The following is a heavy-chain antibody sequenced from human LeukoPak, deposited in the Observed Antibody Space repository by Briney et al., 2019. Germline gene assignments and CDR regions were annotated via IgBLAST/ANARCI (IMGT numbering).Heavy chain of an antibody. CDR3: AKDSAFYYIDV. CDR1: GFTFNNYG. J-gene: IGHJ6*03. CDR2: IRYNGNNQ. Sequence: GGSLRLSCAASGFTFNNYGMHWVRQAPGKGLEWVAFIRYNGNNQYYADSVKGRFTISRDNSKNTLYLQMNSLKGDGTAVYYCAKDSAFYYIDVWGKGTTVIISS. D-gene: IGHD3-10*01. V-gene: IGHV3-30*02.